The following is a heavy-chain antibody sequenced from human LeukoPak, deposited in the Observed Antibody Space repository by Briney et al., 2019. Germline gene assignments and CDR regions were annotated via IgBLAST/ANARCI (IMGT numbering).Heavy chain of an antibody. CDR1: GYTFTGYY. D-gene: IGHD1-26*01. CDR3: ARERIPTTYYYYYYMDV. V-gene: IGHV1-2*02. CDR2: INPNSGGT. Sequence: GASVKVSCKASGYTFTGYYMHWVRQAPGQGLEWMGWINPNSGGTNYAQKFQGRVTMTRDTSISTAYMELSRLRSDDTAVYYCARERIPTTYYYYYYMDVWGKGTTVTISS. J-gene: IGHJ6*03.